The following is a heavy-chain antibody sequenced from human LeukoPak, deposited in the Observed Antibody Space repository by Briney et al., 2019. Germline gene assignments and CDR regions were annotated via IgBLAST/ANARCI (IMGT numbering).Heavy chain of an antibody. V-gene: IGHV3-48*04. CDR1: GFTFSSYS. D-gene: IGHD4-17*01. Sequence: GGSLRLSCAASGFTFSSYSMNWVRQAPGKGLEWVSYISSSSSTIYYADPVKGRFTISRDNAKNSLYLQMNSLRAEDTAVYYCARDPSLYGDYLSYWGQGTLVTVSS. CDR2: ISSSSSTI. J-gene: IGHJ4*02. CDR3: ARDPSLYGDYLSY.